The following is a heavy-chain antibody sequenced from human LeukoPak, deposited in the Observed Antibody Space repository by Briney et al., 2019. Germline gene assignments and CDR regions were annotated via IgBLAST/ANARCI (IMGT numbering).Heavy chain of an antibody. CDR2: VWYDGSNK. Sequence: GGSLRLSCAASGFSFSSYGMHWVRQVPGKGLEWVAVVWYDGSNKYYADSVKGRFTISRDNSKNTLYLQMNSLRAEDTAVYYCARDRYYDSSGYGDYWGQGTLVTVSS. V-gene: IGHV3-33*01. CDR3: ARDRYYDSSGYGDY. D-gene: IGHD3-22*01. J-gene: IGHJ4*02. CDR1: GFSFSSYG.